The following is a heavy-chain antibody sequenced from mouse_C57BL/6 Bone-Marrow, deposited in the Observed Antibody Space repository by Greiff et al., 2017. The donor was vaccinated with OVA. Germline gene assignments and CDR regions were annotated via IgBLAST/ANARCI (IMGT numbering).Heavy chain of an antibody. CDR3: ARHEDYLGFDY. D-gene: IGHD2-4*01. CDR1: GFTFSSYG. J-gene: IGHJ2*01. V-gene: IGHV5-6*01. CDR2: ISSGGSYT. Sequence: EVKLMESGGDLVKPGGSLKLSCAASGFTFSSYGMSWVRQTPDKRLEWVATISSGGSYTYYPDSVKGRFTISRDNAKNTLYLQMSSLKSEDTAMYYCARHEDYLGFDYWGQGTTLTVSS.